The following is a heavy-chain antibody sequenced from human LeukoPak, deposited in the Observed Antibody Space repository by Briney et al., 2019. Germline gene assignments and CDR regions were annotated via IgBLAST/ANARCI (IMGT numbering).Heavy chain of an antibody. J-gene: IGHJ4*02. D-gene: IGHD2-2*01. CDR1: GFTFSSYS. Sequence: GGSLRLSCAASGFTFSSYSMNWVRQAPGKGLEWVSSISSSSSYIYYADSEKGRFTISRDNAKNSLYLQMNSLRAEDTAVYYCARGDIVVVPAAIGNDYWGQGTLVTVSS. CDR3: ARGDIVVVPAAIGNDY. CDR2: ISSSSSYI. V-gene: IGHV3-21*01.